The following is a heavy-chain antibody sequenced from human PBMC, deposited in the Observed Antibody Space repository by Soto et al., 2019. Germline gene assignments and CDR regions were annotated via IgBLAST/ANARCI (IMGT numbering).Heavy chain of an antibody. CDR2: IYYSGST. CDR1: GGSISSGDYY. Sequence: SETLSLTCTVSGGSISSGDYYWSWIRQPPGKGLEWIGYIYYSGSTYYNPSLKSRVTISVDTSKNQFSLKLSSVTAADTAVYYCARAFDSSGYYRTTVDYFDYWGQGTLVTVSS. J-gene: IGHJ4*02. D-gene: IGHD3-22*01. V-gene: IGHV4-30-4*01. CDR3: ARAFDSSGYYRTTVDYFDY.